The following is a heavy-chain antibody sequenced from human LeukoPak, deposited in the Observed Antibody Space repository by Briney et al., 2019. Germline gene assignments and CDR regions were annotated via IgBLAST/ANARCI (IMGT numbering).Heavy chain of an antibody. D-gene: IGHD1-26*01. CDR3: ARGERDFDY. Sequence: SETLSLTCAVSGGSINSGGYSWSWIRQPPGKGLEWIGYIYHSGSTYYNPSLKSRVTISVDRSKNQFSLKLSSVTAADTAVYYCARGERDFDYWGQGTLVTVSS. V-gene: IGHV4-30-2*01. CDR2: IYHSGST. CDR1: GGSINSGGYS. J-gene: IGHJ4*02.